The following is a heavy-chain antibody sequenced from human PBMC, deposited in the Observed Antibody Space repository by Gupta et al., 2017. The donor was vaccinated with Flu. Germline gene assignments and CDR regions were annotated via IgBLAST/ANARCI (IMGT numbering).Heavy chain of an antibody. Sequence: LSCAASGFTFRNFGTSWVRQAPGKGLEFLANIKGDGSEQHYMDSVKGRFIVSRDNARNSLYLQMNGLRFEDTAVYYCSSGHYGELIWGQGALVTVTS. J-gene: IGHJ4*02. CDR1: GFTFRNFG. V-gene: IGHV3-7*01. D-gene: IGHD4-17*01. CDR2: IKGDGSEQ. CDR3: SSGHYGELI.